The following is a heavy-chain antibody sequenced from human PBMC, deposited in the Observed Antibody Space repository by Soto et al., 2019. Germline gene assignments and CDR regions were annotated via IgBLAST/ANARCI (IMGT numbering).Heavy chain of an antibody. V-gene: IGHV4-59*01. D-gene: IGHD3-3*01. CDR3: ARLLYDFWSGYPPDRYMDV. CDR2: IYYSGST. Sequence: SETLSLTCTVSGGSISSYYWSWIRQPPGKGLEWIGYIYYSGSTNYNPSLKSRVTISVDTSKNQFSLKLSSVTAADTAVYYCARLLYDFWSGYPPDRYMDVWGKGTTVTVSS. CDR1: GGSISSYY. J-gene: IGHJ6*03.